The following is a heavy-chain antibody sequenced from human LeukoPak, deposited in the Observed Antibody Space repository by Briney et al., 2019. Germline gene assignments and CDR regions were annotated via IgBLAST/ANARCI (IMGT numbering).Heavy chain of an antibody. D-gene: IGHD3-16*01. J-gene: IGHJ4*02. CDR2: ISSSTSTI. Sequence: GGSLRLSCAASGFTFSSYEMNWVRQAPGKGLEWVSYISSSTSTIFYADSVKGRFTISRDNAKNSLYLQMNSLRDEDTAVYYCARDRPLIGGFDYWGQGTLVTVSS. V-gene: IGHV3-48*02. CDR3: ARDRPLIGGFDY. CDR1: GFTFSSYE.